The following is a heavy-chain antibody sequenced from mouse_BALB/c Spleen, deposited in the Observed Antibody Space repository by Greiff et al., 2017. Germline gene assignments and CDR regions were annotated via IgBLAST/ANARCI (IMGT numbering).Heavy chain of an antibody. D-gene: IGHD1-1*01. CDR1: GYTFTSYW. J-gene: IGHJ2*01. Sequence: LQQPGSELVRPGASVKLSCKASGYTFTSYWMHWVKQRHGQGLEWIGNIYPGSGSTNYDEKFKSKGTLTVDTSSSTAYMHLSSLTSEDSAVYYCTRGYYGSSSYFDYWGQGTTRTVSS. CDR3: TRGYYGSSSYFDY. V-gene: IGHV1S22*01. CDR2: IYPGSGST.